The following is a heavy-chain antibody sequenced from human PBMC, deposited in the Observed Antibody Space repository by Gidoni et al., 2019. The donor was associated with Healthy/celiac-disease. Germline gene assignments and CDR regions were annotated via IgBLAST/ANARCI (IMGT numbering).Heavy chain of an antibody. D-gene: IGHD6-13*01. CDR2: ISYDGSNK. J-gene: IGHJ1*01. CDR3: ARDSSSWYQYFQH. CDR1: GFTFSSYA. Sequence: QVQLVESGVGVVQPGRSLRLPCAAYGFTFSSYAMHWVRQAPGTGLEWVAVISYDGSNKYYADSVKGRFTISRDNSKNTLYLQMNSLRAEDTAVYYCARDSSSWYQYFQHWGQGTLVTVSS. V-gene: IGHV3-30*01.